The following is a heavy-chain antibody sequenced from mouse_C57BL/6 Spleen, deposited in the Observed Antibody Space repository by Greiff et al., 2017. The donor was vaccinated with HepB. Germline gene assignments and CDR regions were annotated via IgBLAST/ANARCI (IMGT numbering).Heavy chain of an antibody. J-gene: IGHJ2*01. Sequence: DVMLVESGGGLVKPGGSLKLSCAASGFTFSSYAMSWVRQTPEKRLEWVATISDGGSYTSYPDNVTGRFTISRDNAKNNLYLQMSHLKSEDTAMYYCARDLYYYGSSPGYFDYWGQGTTLTVSS. D-gene: IGHD1-1*01. CDR3: ARDLYYYGSSPGYFDY. V-gene: IGHV5-4*01. CDR1: GFTFSSYA. CDR2: ISDGGSYT.